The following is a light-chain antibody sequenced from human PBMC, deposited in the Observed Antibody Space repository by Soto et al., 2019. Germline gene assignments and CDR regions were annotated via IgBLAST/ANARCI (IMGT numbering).Light chain of an antibody. Sequence: EKVMTQSPATLSVSPGERATLSCRASQSVSRSDLAWYQHKPGQSPRLLIYGASTRATGIPARFSGSGSGTEFTLTISSLQSEDFAVYYCQQYNNWPSITFGQGTRLEIK. J-gene: IGKJ5*01. CDR2: GAS. CDR1: QSVSRSD. V-gene: IGKV3-15*01. CDR3: QQYNNWPSIT.